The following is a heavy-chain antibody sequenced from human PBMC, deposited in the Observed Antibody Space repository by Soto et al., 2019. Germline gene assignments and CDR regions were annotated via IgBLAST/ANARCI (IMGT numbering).Heavy chain of an antibody. CDR1: GGPFGGYY. Sequence: QVQLQESGPGLVKTSETLSLTCTVSGGPFGGYYWSWIRQPPGKGLEWIGYVHSGGTTRYNPSLETRVTMSIDTSTNQFSLSLSSVTAADSGVYFCAKGVMASSWYNWFDPWGQGTLGAVTS. CDR2: VHSGGTT. J-gene: IGHJ5*02. D-gene: IGHD6-13*01. CDR3: AKGVMASSWYNWFDP. V-gene: IGHV4-59*01.